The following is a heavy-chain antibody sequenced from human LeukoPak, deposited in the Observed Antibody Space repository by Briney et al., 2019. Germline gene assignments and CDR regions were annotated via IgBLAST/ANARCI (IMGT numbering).Heavy chain of an antibody. CDR2: ISATGDST. Sequence: GGSLRLSCAASGFTFSSYEMNWVRQAPGKGLEWVSAISATGDSTYYADSVTGRFSISRDNSKNTLYLQMNILRAEDTAVYYCARAFSTTAFDYWGQGTLVTVSS. J-gene: IGHJ4*02. D-gene: IGHD4-17*01. V-gene: IGHV3-23*01. CDR1: GFTFSSYE. CDR3: ARAFSTTAFDY.